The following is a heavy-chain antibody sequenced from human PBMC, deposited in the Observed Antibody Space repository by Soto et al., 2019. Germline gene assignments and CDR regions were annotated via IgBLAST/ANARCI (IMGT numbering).Heavy chain of an antibody. D-gene: IGHD2-2*01. CDR3: AREDSIIIPAVSDF. CDR2: VSKSDYT. CDR1: GVNFNNYG. J-gene: IGHJ4*02. Sequence: PGGSLRLSCAVSGVNFNNYGINWVRQAPGKGLEWVSSVSKSDYTYYSDSVKGRFTISRDNAKNSVSLQMNTLRAEDTAVYYCAREDSIIIPAVSDFWGQGTLVTVSS. V-gene: IGHV3-21*01.